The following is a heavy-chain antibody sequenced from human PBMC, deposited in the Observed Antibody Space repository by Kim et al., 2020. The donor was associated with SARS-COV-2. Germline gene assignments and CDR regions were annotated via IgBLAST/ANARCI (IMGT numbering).Heavy chain of an antibody. Sequence: YNPSLKSRVTISVDTSKNQFSLKLSSVTAADTAVYYCARGSRGWYSPFDYWGQGTLVTVSS. V-gene: IGHV4-34*01. J-gene: IGHJ4*02. CDR3: ARGSRGWYSPFDY. D-gene: IGHD6-19*01.